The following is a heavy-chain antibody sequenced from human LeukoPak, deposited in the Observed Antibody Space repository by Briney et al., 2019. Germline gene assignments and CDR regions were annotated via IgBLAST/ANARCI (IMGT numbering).Heavy chain of an antibody. J-gene: IGHJ4*02. CDR2: IWYDGSNK. CDR1: GFTFSSYG. Sequence: GGSLRLSCAASGFTFSSYGMHWVRQAPGKGLEWVAVIWYDGSNKYYADSVKGRFTISRDNSKNTLYLQMNSLRAEDTAVYYCAKEVEATIGGWYFDHWGQGTLVTVSS. CDR3: AKEVEATIGGWYFDH. D-gene: IGHD5-24*01. V-gene: IGHV3-33*06.